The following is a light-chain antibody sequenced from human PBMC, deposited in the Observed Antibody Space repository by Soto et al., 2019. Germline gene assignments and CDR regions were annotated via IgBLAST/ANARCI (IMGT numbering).Light chain of an antibody. CDR3: QQRSNWPIT. V-gene: IGKV3-11*01. CDR2: DAS. Sequence: EIVLTQSPATLSLSPGERATLSCRASQSVSRYLVWYQHKPGQAPRLLIYDASNRATGIPARFSGSGSGTDFTLTISSLEPEDFAVYYCQQRSNWPITFGQGTRLEIK. J-gene: IGKJ5*01. CDR1: QSVSRY.